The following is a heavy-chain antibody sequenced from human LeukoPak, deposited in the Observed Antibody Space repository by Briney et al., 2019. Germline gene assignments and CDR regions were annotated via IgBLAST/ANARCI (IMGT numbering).Heavy chain of an antibody. V-gene: IGHV1-69*01. D-gene: IGHD2-15*01. CDR2: IIPIFGTA. CDR1: GGTFSSYA. CDR3: ARQDYYYYYMDG. Sequence: ASVKVSCKASGGTFSSYAISWVRQAPGQGLEWMGGIIPIFGTANYAQKFQGRVTITADESTSTAYMELSSLRSEDTAVYYCARQDYYYYYMDGWGKGTTVTGSS. J-gene: IGHJ6*03.